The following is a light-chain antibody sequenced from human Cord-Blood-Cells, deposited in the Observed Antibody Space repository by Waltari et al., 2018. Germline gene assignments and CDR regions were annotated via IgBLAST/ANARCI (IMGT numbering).Light chain of an antibody. CDR1: QSVSSY. Sequence: EIVLTQPPATLSLSPGERAPLSCRASQSVSSYLAWYPQKPVQAPRLFIYDASNRATGIPARFSGSGSGTDFTLTISSLEPEDFAVYYCQQRSNWPPITFGQGTRLEIK. CDR2: DAS. CDR3: QQRSNWPPIT. J-gene: IGKJ5*01. V-gene: IGKV3-11*01.